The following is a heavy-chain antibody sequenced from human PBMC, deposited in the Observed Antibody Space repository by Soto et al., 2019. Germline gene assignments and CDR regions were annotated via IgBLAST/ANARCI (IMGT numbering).Heavy chain of an antibody. J-gene: IGHJ4*02. Sequence: QVLLVQSGAEIKKPGASVKVSCKASGYTFNTYGITWVRQAPGQGLEWMGWINPYNGNTKFAQKVQDRVVMTTDTSTSTDYMELASLRSDDTAVYYCARGCIGVTTHLCYWGQGTLVTVSS. CDR2: INPYNGNT. CDR1: GYTFNTYG. CDR3: ARGCIGVTTHLCY. D-gene: IGHD4-17*01. V-gene: IGHV1-18*01.